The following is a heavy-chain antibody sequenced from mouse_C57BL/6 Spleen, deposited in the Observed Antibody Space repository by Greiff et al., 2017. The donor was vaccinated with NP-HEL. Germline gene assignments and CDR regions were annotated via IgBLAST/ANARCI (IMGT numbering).Heavy chain of an antibody. Sequence: QVQLKQSGPGLVQPSQSLSITCTVSGFSLTSYGVHWVRQSPGKGLEWLGVIWSGGSTDYNAAFISRLSISKDNSKSQVFFKMNSLQADDTAIYYCARSDYYGSSYGWYFDVWGTGTTVTVSS. CDR1: GFSLTSYG. CDR2: IWSGGST. CDR3: ARSDYYGSSYGWYFDV. J-gene: IGHJ1*03. D-gene: IGHD1-1*01. V-gene: IGHV2-2*01.